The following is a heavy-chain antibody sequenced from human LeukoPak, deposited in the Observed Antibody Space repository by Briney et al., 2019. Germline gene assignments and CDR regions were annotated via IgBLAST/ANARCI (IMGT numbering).Heavy chain of an antibody. CDR1: GDSFSINSAA. V-gene: IGHV6-1*01. CDR3: ARVVAGLGYFDS. D-gene: IGHD3/OR15-3a*01. J-gene: IGHJ4*02. CDR2: TYYRSKWYN. Sequence: SQTLSLTCAISGDSFSINSAAWSCIRQSPSRGLEWLGRTYYRSKWYNDYAVSVKSLMTINPDTSKNQSSLQLNSLTPEETAVYYCARVVAGLGYFDSWGQGPLVTVSS.